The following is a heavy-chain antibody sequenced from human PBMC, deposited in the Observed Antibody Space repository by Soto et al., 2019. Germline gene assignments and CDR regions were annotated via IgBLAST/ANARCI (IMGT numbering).Heavy chain of an antibody. J-gene: IGHJ4*02. V-gene: IGHV3-30-3*01. Sequence: QVQLVESGGGVVQPGRSLRLSCAACGFTFSSYAMHWVRQAPGQGLVWVAVISYDGSNKYYADSVKGRFTISRDNSKNTLYLQMNSLRAEDTAVYYCARDLYYYDSSGYYTPGYWGQGTLVTVSS. CDR1: GFTFSSYA. CDR3: ARDLYYYDSSGYYTPGY. CDR2: ISYDGSNK. D-gene: IGHD3-22*01.